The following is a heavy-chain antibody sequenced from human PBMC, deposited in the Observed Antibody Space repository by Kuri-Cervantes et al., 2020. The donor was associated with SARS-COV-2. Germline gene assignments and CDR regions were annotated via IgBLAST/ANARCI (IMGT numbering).Heavy chain of an antibody. D-gene: IGHD6-13*01. J-gene: IGHJ6*02. CDR1: GFTFSSYS. CDR2: ISSSSRTM. V-gene: IGHV3-48*02. CDR3: ARYGFGYSTFYGMDV. Sequence: GGSLRLSCAASGFTFSSYSMNWVRQAPGKGLEWVSYISSSSRTMYNADSVKGRFTISRDNAKNSLYLQMNSLRDEDTAVYYCARYGFGYSTFYGMDVWGQGTTVTVSS.